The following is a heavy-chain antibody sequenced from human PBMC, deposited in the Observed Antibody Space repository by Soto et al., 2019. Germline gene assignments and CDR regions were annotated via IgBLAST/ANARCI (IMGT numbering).Heavy chain of an antibody. CDR2: IYYSGST. J-gene: IGHJ5*02. CDR3: ARGGERSWIQLWS. Sequence: QVQLQESGPGPVKPSETLSLTCAVSGGSISSYYWSWIRQPPGKGLEWIGYIYYSGSTNYNPSLKSRVTISVDTSKNQFSLKLSSVTAADTAVYYCARGGERSWIQLWSWGQGTLVTVSS. V-gene: IGHV4-59*08. CDR1: GGSISSYY. D-gene: IGHD5-18*01.